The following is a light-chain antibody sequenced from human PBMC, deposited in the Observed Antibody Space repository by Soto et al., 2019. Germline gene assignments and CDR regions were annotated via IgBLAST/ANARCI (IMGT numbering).Light chain of an antibody. CDR3: QQYNSYPIT. J-gene: IGKJ5*01. CDR2: DAS. V-gene: IGKV1-5*01. Sequence: DIQMTQSPSTLSVSVGDRVTITCRASQSISSWLAWYQQKPGKAPKLLIYDASSLESGVPSRFSGSGSGTEFTLTISSLQPDDLATYYCQQYNSYPITFGQGTRLEI. CDR1: QSISSW.